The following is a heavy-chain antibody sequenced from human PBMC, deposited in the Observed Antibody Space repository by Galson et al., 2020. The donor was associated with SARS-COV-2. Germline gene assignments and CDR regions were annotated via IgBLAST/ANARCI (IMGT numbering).Heavy chain of an antibody. CDR3: ARHYPNYDSSGYYYEGLDY. J-gene: IGHJ4*02. V-gene: IGHV4-39*01. CDR2: IHHSGST. CDR1: GGSISSSSYY. D-gene: IGHD3-22*01. Sequence: PSETLSLTCPVSGGSISSSSYYWGRIRQPPGQGLEWLGSIHHSGSTYYNPSLKSRVTISVDTSKNQFSLKLSSVTAADTAVYYCARHYPNYDSSGYYYEGLDYWGQGTLVTVSS.